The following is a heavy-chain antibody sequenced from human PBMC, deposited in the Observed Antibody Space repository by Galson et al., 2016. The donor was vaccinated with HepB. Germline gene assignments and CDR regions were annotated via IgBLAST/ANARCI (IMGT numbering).Heavy chain of an antibody. Sequence: SLRLSCAASGFIFSVYNMNWARQAPGKGLEWIAWITSSSDTMYYADSVKGRFTISRDNAKNSLYLEMNSLRDEDTAVYYCAGSYSNYYYYMDVWGKGTTVTVSS. J-gene: IGHJ6*03. D-gene: IGHD3-10*01. CDR2: ITSSSDTM. CDR3: AGSYSNYYYYMDV. CDR1: GFIFSVYN. V-gene: IGHV3-48*02.